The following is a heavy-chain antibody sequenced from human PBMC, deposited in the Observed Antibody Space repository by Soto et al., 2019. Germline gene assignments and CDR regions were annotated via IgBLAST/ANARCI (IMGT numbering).Heavy chain of an antibody. Sequence: GGSLRLSCAASGFTFSSYWMSWVRQAPGKGLEWVANIKQDGSEKYYVDSVKGRFTISRDNAKNTLYLQMNSLRTEDTAVYYCAKDRGTLQYYFDYWGQGTQVTVSS. CDR1: GFTFSSYW. V-gene: IGHV3-7*03. CDR3: AKDRGTLQYYFDY. D-gene: IGHD3-10*01. J-gene: IGHJ4*02. CDR2: IKQDGSEK.